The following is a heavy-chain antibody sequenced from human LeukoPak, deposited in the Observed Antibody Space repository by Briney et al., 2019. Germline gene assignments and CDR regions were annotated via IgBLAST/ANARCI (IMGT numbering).Heavy chain of an antibody. J-gene: IGHJ3*02. CDR3: ARRHLDAFDI. V-gene: IGHV4-4*09. Sequence: SETLSLTCTVSGGYISSDYWSWIRQPPGKGLEWIGYIYNSGSTNYNPSLKSRVTISVDTSKNQFSLKLSSVTAADTAVYYCARRHLDAFDIWGQGTMVTVSS. CDR2: IYNSGST. CDR1: GGYISSDY.